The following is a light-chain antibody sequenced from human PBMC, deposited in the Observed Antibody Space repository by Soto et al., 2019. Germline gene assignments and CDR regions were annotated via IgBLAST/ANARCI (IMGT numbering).Light chain of an antibody. Sequence: DIDLTQSPCTLSLSLGDRVTISCRASQSVTLGWYQQKPGQAPRLLIFDASHRSTGIPDRFSGSGAGTDFTLTISILEPEDFAVYYCQQYGRSPRTFGQGTRVEIK. J-gene: IGKJ5*01. CDR1: QSVT. CDR3: QQYGRSPRT. V-gene: IGKV3-20*01. CDR2: DAS.